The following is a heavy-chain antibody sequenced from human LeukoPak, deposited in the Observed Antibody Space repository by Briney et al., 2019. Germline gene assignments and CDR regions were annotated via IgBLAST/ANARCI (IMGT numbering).Heavy chain of an antibody. Sequence: GGSLRLSCAASGFTFSSYAMHWVRQAPGKGLEYVSAISSNGGSTYYANSVKGRFTISRDNSKNTLYLQMGSLRAEDMAVYYCARGGTYCGGDCDPMFDYWGQGTLVTVSS. D-gene: IGHD2-21*02. J-gene: IGHJ4*02. CDR1: GFTFSSYA. CDR2: ISSNGGST. V-gene: IGHV3-64*01. CDR3: ARGGTYCGGDCDPMFDY.